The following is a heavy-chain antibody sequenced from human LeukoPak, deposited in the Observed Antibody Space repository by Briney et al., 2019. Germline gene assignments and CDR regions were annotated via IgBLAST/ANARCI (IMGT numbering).Heavy chain of an antibody. J-gene: IGHJ4*02. CDR2: ISYDGSNK. V-gene: IGHV3-30*18. D-gene: IGHD3-22*01. CDR3: AKGTMDGGQYYYDSS. Sequence: RGSLRLSCAASGFTFSSYGMHWFRQAPGKGLEGVAVISYDGSNKYYADSVKGRFTISRDNSKNTLYLQMNSLRAEDTAVYYCAKGTMDGGQYYYDSSGGQGTLVTVSS. CDR1: GFTFSSYG.